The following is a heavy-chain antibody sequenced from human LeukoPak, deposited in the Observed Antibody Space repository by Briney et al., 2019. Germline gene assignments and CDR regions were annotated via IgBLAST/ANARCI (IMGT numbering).Heavy chain of an antibody. CDR2: ISRNGGST. D-gene: IGHD4/OR15-4a*01. V-gene: IGHV3-64D*06. CDR1: GFTFNSYP. J-gene: IGHJ3*02. Sequence: GGSLRLSCSAAGFTFNSYPVHWVRQAPGKGLEYVSGISRNGGSTYYADSVKGRFTISRDNSKNTLYLQMSSLRAEDAAVYYCVKESGFMVAPNSAFDIWGQGTMVTVSS. CDR3: VKESGFMVAPNSAFDI.